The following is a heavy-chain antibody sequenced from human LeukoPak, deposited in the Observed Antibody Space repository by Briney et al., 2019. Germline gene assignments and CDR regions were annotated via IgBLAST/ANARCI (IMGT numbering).Heavy chain of an antibody. D-gene: IGHD2-2*02. CDR2: IIPILGIA. CDR1: GGTFSSYT. V-gene: IGHV1-69*02. CDR3: APERPPRRHDPYCSSTSCYTQFDY. J-gene: IGHJ4*02. Sequence: WASVKVSCKASGGTFSSYTISWVRQAPGQGLEWMGRIIPILGIANYAQKFQGRVTITADKSTSTAYMELSSLRSEDTAVYYCAPERPPRRHDPYCSSTSCYTQFDYWGQGTLVTVS.